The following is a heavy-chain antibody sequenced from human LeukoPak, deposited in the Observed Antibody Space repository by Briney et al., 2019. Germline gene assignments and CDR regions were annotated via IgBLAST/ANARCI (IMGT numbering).Heavy chain of an antibody. D-gene: IGHD5-12*01. CDR2: IRSKAYGGTT. CDR1: GFTFRDYA. J-gene: IGHJ4*02. Sequence: GGSLRLSCTGSGFTFRDYAMSWVRQAPGKGLEWVGFIRSKAYGGTTEYAASVKGRFTISRDDSKSSAYLQMNSLKTEDTGMYYCTREGKWLPHYWGQGTLVTVSS. CDR3: TREGKWLPHY. V-gene: IGHV3-49*04.